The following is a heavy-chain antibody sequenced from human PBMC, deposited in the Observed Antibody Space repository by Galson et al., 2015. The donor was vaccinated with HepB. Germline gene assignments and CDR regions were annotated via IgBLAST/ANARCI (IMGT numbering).Heavy chain of an antibody. CDR3: ARDLWIKASRYSYGSFDY. J-gene: IGHJ4*02. CDR2: INADNGDTNT. CDR1: GYSFTNYP. D-gene: IGHD5-18*01. Sequence: SVKVSCKASGYSFTNYPMHWVRQAPGQRLEWMGWINADNGDTNTKYSQKFQGRVTITRDTSATTAYMELSSLTSEDTAIYYCARDLWIKASRYSYGSFDYWGQGTLVTVSS. V-gene: IGHV1-3*01.